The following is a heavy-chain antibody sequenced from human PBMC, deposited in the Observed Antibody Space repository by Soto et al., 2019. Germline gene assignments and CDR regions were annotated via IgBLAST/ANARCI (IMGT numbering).Heavy chain of an antibody. J-gene: IGHJ4*02. D-gene: IGHD1-1*01. CDR2: ISSSLGHT. CDR3: AANWNFGFNF. CDR1: GFDFSDFH. Sequence: GGSLRLSCVASGFDFSDFHISWVRQAPGKGLEWISYISSSLGHTDYAESVKGRFTISRVNAKSSVFLEMSDLRSDDTAVYYCAANWNFGFNFWGQGTLVTVSS. V-gene: IGHV3-11*03.